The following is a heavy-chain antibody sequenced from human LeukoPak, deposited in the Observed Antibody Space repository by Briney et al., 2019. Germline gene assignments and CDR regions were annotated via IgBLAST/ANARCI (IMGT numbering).Heavy chain of an antibody. CDR3: ATCSSAWFGGMDV. D-gene: IGHD6-19*01. CDR1: GFSFSNFW. Sequence: GESLKISCQASGFSFSNFWIGWVRQMPGKGQEWMGIVCPVNSDTRYSPSFQGQVTISADKSVSTAYLQWSGLKASDTAMYYCATCSSAWFGGMDVWGQGTTVTVSS. CDR2: VCPVNSDT. J-gene: IGHJ6*02. V-gene: IGHV5-51*01.